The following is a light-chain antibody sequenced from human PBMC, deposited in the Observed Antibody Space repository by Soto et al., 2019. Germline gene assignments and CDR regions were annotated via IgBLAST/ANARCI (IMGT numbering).Light chain of an antibody. CDR3: QQYNRGVT. Sequence: DIHMTQSPATLSASVGDRVTITCRASQTVSPWLAWYQQKPGAAPHLLIYKVSNLESGVPSRFSGSGSGADFTLTINGLQPDVATYYCQQYNRGVTFGPGTKVEIK. CDR2: KVS. CDR1: QTVSPW. V-gene: IGKV1-5*03. J-gene: IGKJ1*01.